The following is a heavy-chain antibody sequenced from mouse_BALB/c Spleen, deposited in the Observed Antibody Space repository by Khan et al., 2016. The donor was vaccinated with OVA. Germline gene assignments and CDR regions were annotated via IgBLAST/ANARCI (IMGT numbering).Heavy chain of an antibody. D-gene: IGHD1-2*01. J-gene: IGHJ3*01. CDR3: TRRNYFGYTFAY. V-gene: IGHV1-77*01. CDR2: ISPGSGDT. CDR1: GYTFTDYY. Sequence: QVQLQQPGAELARPGASVKLSCKASGYTFTDYYINWVKQRTGQGLEWIGEISPGSGDTYYNAKFKGKATLPADKSSSTVYMQLSSLTAEASAVYFGTRRNYFGYTFAYWGQGTLVTVSA.